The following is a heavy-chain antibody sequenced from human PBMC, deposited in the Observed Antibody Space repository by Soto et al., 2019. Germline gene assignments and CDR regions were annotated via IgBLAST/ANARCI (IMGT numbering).Heavy chain of an antibody. CDR1: LSSYA. D-gene: IGHD3-16*01. CDR3: AKGDLFVGGTIYGMDV. CDR2: ISVSGGST. J-gene: IGHJ6*02. Sequence: GGSLRLSCAVSLSSYAMTWVRQAPGKGPEGVAGISVSGGSTNYAVSVKGRFTISRDNDKNTVYLQMNSLRAEDTAVYYCAKGDLFVGGTIYGMDVWGQGTTVTVSS. V-gene: IGHV3-23*01.